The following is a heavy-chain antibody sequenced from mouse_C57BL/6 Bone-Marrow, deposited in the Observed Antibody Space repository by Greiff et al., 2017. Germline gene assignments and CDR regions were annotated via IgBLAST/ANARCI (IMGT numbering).Heavy chain of an antibody. CDR1: GFSLSTSGMG. D-gene: IGHD1-1*01. CDR3: ARGYYYGSSSFAY. Sequence: VKLMESGPGILQSSQTLSLTCSFSGFSLSTSGMGVSWIRQPSGKGLEWLAHIYWDDDKRYNPSLKSRLTISKDTSRNQVFLKITSVDTADTATYYCARGYYYGSSSFAYWGQGTLVTVSA. V-gene: IGHV8-12*01. J-gene: IGHJ3*01. CDR2: IYWDDDK.